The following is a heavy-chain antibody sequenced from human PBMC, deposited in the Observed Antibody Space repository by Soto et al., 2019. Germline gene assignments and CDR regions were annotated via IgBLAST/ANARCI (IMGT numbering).Heavy chain of an antibody. CDR2: FIPVFDTP. V-gene: IGHV1-69*13. J-gene: IGHJ4*02. D-gene: IGHD6-6*01. CDR3: ARAEYSSIHYFDY. Sequence: ASVKVSCKTSGGSFNNYAINWVRLAPGQGLEWMGGFIPVFDTPSYAQKFQGRVTITADESASTVYMDLSSLRFEDTAVYYCARAEYSSIHYFDYWGQGSLVTVSS. CDR1: GGSFNNYA.